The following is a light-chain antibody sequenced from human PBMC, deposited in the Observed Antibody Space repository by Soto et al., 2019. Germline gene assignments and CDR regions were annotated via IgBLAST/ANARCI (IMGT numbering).Light chain of an antibody. CDR3: SSYTSTYIWV. CDR1: SSDIGSHNF. V-gene: IGLV2-14*01. Sequence: QSALTQPASVSGSPGQSITISCTGTSSDIGSHNFVSWHQQHPGKAPKFIIYGVSNRPSGVSNRFSGSKSGNTASLTISGLQAYDEADYYCSSYTSTYIWVFGGGTKVTVL. J-gene: IGLJ3*02. CDR2: GVS.